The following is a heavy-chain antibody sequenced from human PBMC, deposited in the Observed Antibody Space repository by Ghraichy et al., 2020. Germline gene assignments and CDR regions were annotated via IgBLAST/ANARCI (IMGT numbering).Heavy chain of an antibody. CDR3: AGGGYSYGVY. CDR2: ISYDGSNK. CDR1: GFTFSSYA. V-gene: IGHV3-30*04. D-gene: IGHD5-18*01. J-gene: IGHJ4*02. Sequence: GGSLRLSCAASGFTFSSYAMHWVRQAPGKGLEWVAVISYDGSNKYYADSVKGRFTISRDNSKNTLYLQMNSLRAEDTAVYYCAGGGYSYGVYWGQGTLVTVSS.